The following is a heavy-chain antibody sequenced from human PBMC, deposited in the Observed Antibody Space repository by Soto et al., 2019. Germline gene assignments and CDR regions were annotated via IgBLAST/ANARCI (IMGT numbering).Heavy chain of an antibody. CDR3: AKDSRITMIVN. CDR2: ISGSGGST. CDR1: GFTFSSYA. D-gene: IGHD3-22*01. Sequence: EVQLLESGGGLVQPGGSLRLSCAASGFTFSSYAMSWVRQAPGKGLEWVSAISGSGGSTYYADSVKGRFTISRDNSQNMLYLQMNSLRAEDTAVYYCAKDSRITMIVNWGQGTLVTVSS. V-gene: IGHV3-23*01. J-gene: IGHJ4*02.